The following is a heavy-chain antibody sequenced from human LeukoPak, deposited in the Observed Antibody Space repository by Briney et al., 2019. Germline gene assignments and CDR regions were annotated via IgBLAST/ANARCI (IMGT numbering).Heavy chain of an antibody. CDR3: ARDWRASVDGDYVWGSYRQTFDAFDI. CDR1: GFTVSSNY. CDR2: IYSGGST. D-gene: IGHD3-16*02. V-gene: IGHV3-66*01. Sequence: PGGSLRLSCAASGFTVSSNYMSWVRQAPGKGLEWVSVIYSGGSTYYADSVKGRFTISRDNSKNTLYLQMNSLRAEDTAVYYCARDWRASVDGDYVWGSYRQTFDAFDIWGQGTMVTVSS. J-gene: IGHJ3*02.